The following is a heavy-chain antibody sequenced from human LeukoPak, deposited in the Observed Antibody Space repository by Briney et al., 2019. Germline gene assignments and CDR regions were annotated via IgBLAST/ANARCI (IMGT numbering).Heavy chain of an antibody. J-gene: IGHJ4*02. Sequence: PSETLSLTCTVPAGSISSALDHWGWIREPPGKNLEWLVSVYYTGSTHNYPSLKSRVTISVDTSKNQFSLKLSSVTAADTAVYYCARHFSSSWYQLGGGYFDYWGQGTLVTVSS. V-gene: IGHV4-39*01. CDR1: AGSISSALDH. CDR2: VYYTGST. D-gene: IGHD6-13*01. CDR3: ARHFSSSWYQLGGGYFDY.